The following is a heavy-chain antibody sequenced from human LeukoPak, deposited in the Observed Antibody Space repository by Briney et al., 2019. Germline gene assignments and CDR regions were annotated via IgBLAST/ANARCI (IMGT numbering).Heavy chain of an antibody. D-gene: IGHD4-11*01. CDR3: AKDRDYSNFCCFDY. J-gene: IGHJ4*02. CDR2: ISWNSGNI. Sequence: GGSLRLSCAASGFTFSSYAITWVRQAPGKGLEWVSGISWNSGNIGYADSVKGRFTISRDNAKNSLYLQMNSLRAEDTALYYCAKDRDYSNFCCFDYWGQGTLVTVSS. V-gene: IGHV3-9*01. CDR1: GFTFSSYA.